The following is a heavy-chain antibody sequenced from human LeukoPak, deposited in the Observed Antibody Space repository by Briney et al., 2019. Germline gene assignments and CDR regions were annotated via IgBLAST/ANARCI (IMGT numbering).Heavy chain of an antibody. D-gene: IGHD3-10*01. CDR1: GFTFSSYW. Sequence: GGSLRLSCAASGFTFSSYWMGWVRQAPGKGLEGVANIKQDGSEKYYVDSVKGRFTISRDNAKNSLYLQMNSLRAEDTAVYYCARVNSGSYYGFDYWGQGTLVTVSS. J-gene: IGHJ4*02. V-gene: IGHV3-7*01. CDR2: IKQDGSEK. CDR3: ARVNSGSYYGFDY.